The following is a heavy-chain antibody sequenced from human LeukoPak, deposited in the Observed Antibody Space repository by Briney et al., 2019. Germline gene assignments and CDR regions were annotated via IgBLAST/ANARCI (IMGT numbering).Heavy chain of an antibody. V-gene: IGHV3-48*03. Sequence: SGGSLRLSCAASGLTFSSYGMNWVRQAPGKGLEWVSYISSSGSTIYYADSVKGRFTISRDNAKNSLYLQMNSLRAEDTAVYYCARDTTYYDILTGSDYFDYWGQGTLVTVSS. J-gene: IGHJ4*02. CDR3: ARDTTYYDILTGSDYFDY. CDR1: GLTFSSYG. D-gene: IGHD3-9*01. CDR2: ISSSGSTI.